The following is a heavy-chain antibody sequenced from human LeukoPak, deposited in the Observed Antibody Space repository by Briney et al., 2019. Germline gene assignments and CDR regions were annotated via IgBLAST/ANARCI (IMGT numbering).Heavy chain of an antibody. D-gene: IGHD2-15*01. J-gene: IGHJ4*02. CDR1: GFTFSSYA. CDR3: AKWGCSGGSCYPFDY. V-gene: IGHV3-23*01. CDR2: ISGTGNRT. Sequence: GRSLRLSCAASGFTFSSYAMGWVRQAPGKGLEWVSAISGTGNRTYYADSVKVRFTISRDNSKNTLYLQMNSLRAEDTAVYYCAKWGCSGGSCYPFDYWGQGTLVTVSS.